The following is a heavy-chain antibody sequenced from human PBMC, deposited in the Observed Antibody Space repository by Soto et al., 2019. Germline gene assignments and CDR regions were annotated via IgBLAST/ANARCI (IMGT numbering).Heavy chain of an antibody. D-gene: IGHD6-6*01. CDR2: ISSSSSYI. CDR1: GFTFSSYS. CDR3: ARDLQLVNYYYGMDV. V-gene: IGHV3-21*01. Sequence: GWSLRFSRSASGFTFSSYSMNWVRPAPGKGLEWVSSISSSSSYIYYADSVKGRFTISRDNAKNSLYLQMNSLRAEDTAVYYCARDLQLVNYYYGMDVWGQGTKVTFSS. J-gene: IGHJ6*02.